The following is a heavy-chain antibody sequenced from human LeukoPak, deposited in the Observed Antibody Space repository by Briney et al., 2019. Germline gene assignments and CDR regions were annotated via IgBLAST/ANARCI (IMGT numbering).Heavy chain of an antibody. D-gene: IGHD5-12*01. V-gene: IGHV3-23*05. CDR1: GFTFSSYA. CDR3: AKGGGYEAQYYYYYLDV. Sequence: GGSLRLSCAASGFTFSSYAMSWVRQAPGKGLEWVSLIYSSGDTHYADSVKGRFTISRDNSKNTLYLQMNSLRAEDTAVYYCAKGGGYEAQYYYYYLDVWGKGTTVTISS. J-gene: IGHJ6*03. CDR2: IYSSGDT.